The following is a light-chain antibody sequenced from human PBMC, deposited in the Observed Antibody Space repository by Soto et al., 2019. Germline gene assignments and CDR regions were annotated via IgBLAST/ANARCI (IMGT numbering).Light chain of an antibody. CDR2: NIN. Sequence: QSVLTQPPSASGTPGQRVTISCSGSSSNIGSNTVNWYQHLPETAPKLLIYNINQRPSGVPDRFSGSKSGTSASLAISGLQSEDEADYYCAAWDDRLNGPLFGGGTKLTVL. J-gene: IGLJ3*02. CDR1: SSNIGSNT. V-gene: IGLV1-44*01. CDR3: AAWDDRLNGPL.